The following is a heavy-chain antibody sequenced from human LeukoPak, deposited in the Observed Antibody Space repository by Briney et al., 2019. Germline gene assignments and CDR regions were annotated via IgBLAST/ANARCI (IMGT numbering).Heavy chain of an antibody. J-gene: IGHJ4*02. CDR3: TKLKGWYGEGFFDY. CDR2: LYSGGPT. Sequence: GALRLSCAASGFTVSSNYMSWVRQPAGKGLEWVSVLYSGGPTFYADSVKGRFTISRDTSKNTLYLQMNDLRADDTAVYYCTKLKGWYGEGFFDYWGQGTLVTVSS. CDR1: GFTVSSNY. V-gene: IGHV3-53*01. D-gene: IGHD6-19*01.